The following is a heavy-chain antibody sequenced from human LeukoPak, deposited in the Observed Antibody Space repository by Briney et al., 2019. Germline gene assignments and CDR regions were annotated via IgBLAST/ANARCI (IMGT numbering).Heavy chain of an antibody. J-gene: IGHJ3*02. CDR1: GYTFTGYY. CDR2: INPNSGGT. V-gene: IGHV1-2*02. CDR3: ATDLIEVVLDAFDI. D-gene: IGHD3-22*01. Sequence: ASVKVSCKASGYTFTGYYMHWVRQAPGQGLEWMGWINPNSGGTNYAQKFQGRVTMTRDTSISTAYMELSRLRSDDTAVYYCATDLIEVVLDAFDIWGQGTMVTVSS.